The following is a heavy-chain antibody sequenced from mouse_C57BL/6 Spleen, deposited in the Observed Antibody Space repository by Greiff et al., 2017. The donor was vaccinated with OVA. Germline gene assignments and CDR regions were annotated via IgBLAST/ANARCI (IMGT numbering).Heavy chain of an antibody. J-gene: IGHJ3*01. V-gene: IGHV5-4*03. CDR3: ARAYDGAWFAY. Sequence: EVKLMESGGGLVKPGGSLKLSCAASGFTFSSYAMSWVRQTPEKRLEWVATISDGGSYTYYPDNVKGRFTISRDNAKNNLYLQMSHLKSEDTAMYDYARAYDGAWFAYWGQGTLVTVSA. CDR1: GFTFSSYA. CDR2: ISDGGSYT. D-gene: IGHD2-3*01.